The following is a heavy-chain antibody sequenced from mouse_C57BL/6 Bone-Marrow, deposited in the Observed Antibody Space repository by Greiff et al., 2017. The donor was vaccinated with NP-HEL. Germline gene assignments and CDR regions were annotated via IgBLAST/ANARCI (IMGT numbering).Heavy chain of an antibody. CDR2: IRSKSNNYAT. J-gene: IGHJ3*01. CDR3: VRHDYDGSSPFAY. V-gene: IGHV10-1*01. Sequence: EVHLVESGGGLVQPKGSLKLSCAASGFSFNTYAMNWVRQAPGKGLEWVARIRSKSNNYATYYADSVKDRFTISRDDSESMLYLQMNNLKTEDTAMYYCVRHDYDGSSPFAYWGQGTLVTVSA. D-gene: IGHD1-1*01. CDR1: GFSFNTYA.